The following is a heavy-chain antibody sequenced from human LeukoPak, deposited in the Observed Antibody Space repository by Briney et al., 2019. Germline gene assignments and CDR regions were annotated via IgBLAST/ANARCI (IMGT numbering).Heavy chain of an antibody. V-gene: IGHV1-2*02. CDR1: GYTFTGYY. J-gene: IGHJ5*02. D-gene: IGHD1-26*01. CDR2: INPNSGGT. Sequence: ASVKVSCKASGYTFTGYYMHWVRQAPGQGLEWMGWINPNSGGTNYAQKFQGRDTMTRDTSISTAYMELSRLRSDDTAVYYCARDLGSGSRGRFDPWGQGTLVTVSS. CDR3: ARDLGSGSRGRFDP.